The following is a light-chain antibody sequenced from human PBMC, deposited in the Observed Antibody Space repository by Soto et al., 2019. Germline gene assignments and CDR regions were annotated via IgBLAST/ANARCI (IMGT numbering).Light chain of an antibody. CDR3: SSYTRTDTWV. V-gene: IGLV2-14*01. Sequence: QSALTQPASVSGSPGQSITISCTGTSSDVGGYNYVSWYQQPPGKAPKLMIYEVNSRPSGVSNRFSGSKSGNTASLTISGLQAEDEADYYCSSYTRTDTWVFGGGTKVTVL. J-gene: IGLJ3*02. CDR1: SSDVGGYNY. CDR2: EVN.